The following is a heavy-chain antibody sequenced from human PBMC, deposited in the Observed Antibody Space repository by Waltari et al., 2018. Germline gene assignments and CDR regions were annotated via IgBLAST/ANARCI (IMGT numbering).Heavy chain of an antibody. Sequence: QVQLQQWGAGLLKPSETLSLTCAVYGGSFRGYYLNWIRQPPGKGREGIGEINQKGRPNYNPSLKSRVTISVDTSKNQFSLKLSSVTAADTAVYYCARLTMVRGVSYYYYYMDVWGKGTTVTVSS. J-gene: IGHJ6*03. CDR3: ARLTMVRGVSYYYYYMDV. CDR2: INQKGRP. D-gene: IGHD3-10*01. V-gene: IGHV4-34*01. CDR1: GGSFRGYY.